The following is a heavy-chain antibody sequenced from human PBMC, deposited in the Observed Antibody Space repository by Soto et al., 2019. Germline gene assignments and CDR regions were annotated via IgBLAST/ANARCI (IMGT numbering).Heavy chain of an antibody. Sequence: GGSLRLSCAASGFTLSSYAMSWVRQAPGKGLEWVSSISDNGGSTYYADSVKGRFSISRDNSKNTLYLQMNSLTAEDTAIYYCAKPTVGAIIDYYYYGMDVWGQGTTVTVSS. CDR2: ISDNGGST. J-gene: IGHJ6*02. D-gene: IGHD1-26*01. CDR1: GFTLSSYA. CDR3: AKPTVGAIIDYYYYGMDV. V-gene: IGHV3-23*01.